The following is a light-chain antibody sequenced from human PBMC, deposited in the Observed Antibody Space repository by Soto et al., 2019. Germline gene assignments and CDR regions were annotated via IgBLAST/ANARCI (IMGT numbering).Light chain of an antibody. V-gene: IGLV2-11*01. Sequence: QSALTQPRSVSGSPGQSVTISCTGTNSDVGGYNYVSWYQQHPGKAPKLMIYDVSKRPSGVPDRFSGSKSGNTASLTISGLQAEDEADYYCCSYAGSYPVFGGGTKLTVL. CDR1: NSDVGGYNY. J-gene: IGLJ2*01. CDR3: CSYAGSYPV. CDR2: DVS.